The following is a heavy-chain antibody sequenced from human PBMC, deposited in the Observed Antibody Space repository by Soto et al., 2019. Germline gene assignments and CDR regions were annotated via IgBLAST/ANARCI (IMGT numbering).Heavy chain of an antibody. CDR2: IKSKTDGGTT. V-gene: IGHV3-15*07. CDR1: GFTFSNAW. J-gene: IGHJ4*02. CDR3: TTGWDIVVVVAAFDD. D-gene: IGHD2-15*01. Sequence: GGSLRLSCAASGFTFSNAWMNWVRQAPGKGLEWVGRIKSKTDGGTTDYAAPVKGRFTISRDDSKNTLYLQMNSLKTEDTAVYYCTTGWDIVVVVAAFDDWGQRTLVTVSS.